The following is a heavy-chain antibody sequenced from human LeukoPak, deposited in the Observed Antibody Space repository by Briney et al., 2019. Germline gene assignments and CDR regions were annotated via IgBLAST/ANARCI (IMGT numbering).Heavy chain of an antibody. J-gene: IGHJ3*02. V-gene: IGHV3-23*01. D-gene: IGHD3-3*01. CDR2: ISGSGGST. CDR3: AKEGDYDFWSGYLRAFDI. CDR1: GFTFSSYA. Sequence: GGSLRLSCAASGFTFSSYAMSWVRQAPGKGLEWVSAISGSGGSTYYADSVKGRFTISRDNSKNTPYLQMNSLRAEDTAVYYCAKEGDYDFWSGYLRAFDIWGQGTMVTVSS.